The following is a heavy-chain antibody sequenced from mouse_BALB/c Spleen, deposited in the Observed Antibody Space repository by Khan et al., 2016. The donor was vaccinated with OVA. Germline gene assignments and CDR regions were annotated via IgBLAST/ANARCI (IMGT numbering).Heavy chain of an antibody. J-gene: IGHJ3*01. CDR3: AFDGYFSAWFAY. D-gene: IGHD2-3*01. CDR2: INPNNGGT. Sequence: VQLQQSGPDLVKPGASVKISCKASVYSFTGYYMHWVKKSHGKSLEWIGRINPNNGGTSNNKKFKAKAILTVDKSSSTAYMELRRPTSGDSDVYYCAFDGYFSAWFAYWGQGTLVTVSA. CDR1: VYSFTGYY. V-gene: IGHV1-26*01.